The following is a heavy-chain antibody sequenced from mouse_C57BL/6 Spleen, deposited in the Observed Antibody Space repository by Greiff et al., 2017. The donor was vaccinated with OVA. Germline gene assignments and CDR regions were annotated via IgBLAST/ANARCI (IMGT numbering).Heavy chain of an antibody. CDR2: IFPGSGST. CDR3: ARSITTVVADWYFDV. D-gene: IGHD1-1*01. Sequence: QVQLQQSGPELVKPGASVKISCKASGYTFTDYYINWVTQRPGQGLEWIGWIFPGSGSTYYNEKFKGKATLTVDKSPSTAYMLLSSLTSEDSAVYFCARSITTVVADWYFDVWGTGTTVTVSS. CDR1: GYTFTDYY. J-gene: IGHJ1*03. V-gene: IGHV1-75*01.